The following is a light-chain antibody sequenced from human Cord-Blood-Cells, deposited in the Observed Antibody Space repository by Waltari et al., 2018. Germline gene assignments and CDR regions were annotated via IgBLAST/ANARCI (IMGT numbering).Light chain of an antibody. CDR1: SSDVGGYKY. CDR3: SSYAGSNNLV. CDR2: EVS. Sequence: QSALTHPPPPPGPPGQSATIPCTRTSSDVGGYKYVSWYQQHPGKAPKLMIYEVSKRPSGVPDRFSGSKSGNTASLTVSGLQAEDEADYYCSSYAGSNNLVFGGGTKLTVL. J-gene: IGLJ2*01. V-gene: IGLV2-8*01.